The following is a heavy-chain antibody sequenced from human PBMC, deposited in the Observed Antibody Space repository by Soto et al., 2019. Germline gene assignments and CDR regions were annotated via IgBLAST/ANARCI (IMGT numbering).Heavy chain of an antibody. Sequence: QVQLVQSGAEVKKPGSSVKVSCKASGGTFSSYTISWVRQAPGQGLEWMGRIIPILGIANYAQKFQGRVPMTANKSTSPAYMELRSLRSGDTAVYYCARAGGGACFGGDCYSYYFDYWGQGTLVTVSS. J-gene: IGHJ4*02. CDR3: ARAGGGACFGGDCYSYYFDY. V-gene: IGHV1-69*02. CDR2: IIPILGIA. CDR1: GGTFSSYT. D-gene: IGHD2-21*02.